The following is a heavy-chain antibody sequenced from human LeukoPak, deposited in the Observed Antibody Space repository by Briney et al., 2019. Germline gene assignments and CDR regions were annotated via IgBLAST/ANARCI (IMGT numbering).Heavy chain of an antibody. Sequence: SVKVSCKTSGGTFNNSAISWVRQAPGQGLEWLGGFMPLFGTAGYAQEFQGRVTITKDESTRTVYLELTSLTSDDTAVYYCARDVHGDYGSGWFDPWGQGTLVSVSS. CDR3: ARDVHGDYGSGWFDP. CDR1: GGTFNNSA. D-gene: IGHD4-17*01. V-gene: IGHV1-69*05. J-gene: IGHJ5*02. CDR2: FMPLFGTA.